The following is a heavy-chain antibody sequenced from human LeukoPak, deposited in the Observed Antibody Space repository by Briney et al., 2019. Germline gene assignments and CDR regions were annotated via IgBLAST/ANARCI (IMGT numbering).Heavy chain of an antibody. Sequence: GSLRLSCAASGFTFSNYALSWVRQAPGKGLEWVSFIYSDNTHYSDSVKGRFTISRDNSKNTLYLQMNSLRAEDTAVYYCASLYSSSFDYWGQGTLVTVSS. CDR2: IYSDNT. CDR3: ASLYSSSFDY. D-gene: IGHD6-6*01. J-gene: IGHJ4*02. CDR1: GFTFSNYA. V-gene: IGHV3-23*03.